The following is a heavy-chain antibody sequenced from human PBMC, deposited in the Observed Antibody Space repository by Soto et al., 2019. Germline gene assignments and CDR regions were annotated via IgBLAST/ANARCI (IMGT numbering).Heavy chain of an antibody. D-gene: IGHD1-26*01. CDR3: ARDPSRGSDWARYLDL. CDR1: GFSFSNYA. V-gene: IGHV3-48*01. CDR2: ISGSSSNI. Sequence: ESGGGLVQPGGSLRLSCAASGFSFSNYAMDWVRQAPGKGLEWVSYISGSSSNIRYADSVKGRFTISRDNAKSSVYLQMNSLRAYDTAVYYCARDPSRGSDWARYLDLWGRGTLVTVSS. J-gene: IGHJ2*01.